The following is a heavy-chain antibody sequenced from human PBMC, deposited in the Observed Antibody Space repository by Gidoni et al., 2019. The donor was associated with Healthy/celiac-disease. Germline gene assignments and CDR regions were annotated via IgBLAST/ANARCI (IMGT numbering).Heavy chain of an antibody. V-gene: IGHV3-23*01. Sequence: VQLLESGGGLVQPGGSLRLSCAASGFTFSSYAMSWVRQAPGKWLGWVSAISGSGGSTYYADSVKGRFTISRDNSKNTLYLQMNSLRAEDTAVYYCAKVRGTMIVVVYYYYMDVWGKGTTVTVSS. CDR2: ISGSGGST. J-gene: IGHJ6*03. CDR3: AKVRGTMIVVVYYYYMDV. CDR1: GFTFSSYA. D-gene: IGHD3-22*01.